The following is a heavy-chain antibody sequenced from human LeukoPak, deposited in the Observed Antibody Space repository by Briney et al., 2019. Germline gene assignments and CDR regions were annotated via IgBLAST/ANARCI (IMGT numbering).Heavy chain of an antibody. J-gene: IGHJ4*02. Sequence: SETLSLTCAVYGGSFSGYYWSWVRQPPGKGLEWIGEINHSGSTNYNPSLKSRVTISVDTSKNQFSLKLSSVTAADTAVYYCARGGGIVVVQDYWGQGTLVTVSS. D-gene: IGHD2-15*01. CDR1: GGSFSGYY. CDR2: INHSGST. V-gene: IGHV4-34*01. CDR3: ARGGGIVVVQDY.